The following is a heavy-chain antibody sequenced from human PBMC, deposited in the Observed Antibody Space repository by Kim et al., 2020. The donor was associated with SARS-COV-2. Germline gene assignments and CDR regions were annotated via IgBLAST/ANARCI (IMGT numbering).Heavy chain of an antibody. V-gene: IGHV1-8*01. Sequence: ASVKVSCKASGYTFTSYDINWVRQATGQGLEWMGWMNPNSGNTGYAQKFQGRVTMTRNTSISTAYMELSSLRSEDTAVYYCARMKLWFGELSDYYYYYYGMDVWGQGTTVTVSS. CDR1: GYTFTSYD. CDR2: MNPNSGNT. D-gene: IGHD3-10*01. J-gene: IGHJ6*02. CDR3: ARMKLWFGELSDYYYYYYGMDV.